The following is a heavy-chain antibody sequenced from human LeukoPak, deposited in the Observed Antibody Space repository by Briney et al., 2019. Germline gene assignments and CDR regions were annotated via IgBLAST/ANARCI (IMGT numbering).Heavy chain of an antibody. CDR1: GFTFSSYA. CDR3: ARSIAVAGTSDY. D-gene: IGHD6-19*01. J-gene: IGHJ4*02. CDR2: IKQDGSEK. Sequence: PGGSLRLSCAASGFTFSSYAMHWVRQAPGKGLEWVANIKQDGSEKYYVDSVKGRFTISRDNAKNSLYLQMNSLRAEDTAVYYCARSIAVAGTSDYWGQGTLVTVSS. V-gene: IGHV3-7*01.